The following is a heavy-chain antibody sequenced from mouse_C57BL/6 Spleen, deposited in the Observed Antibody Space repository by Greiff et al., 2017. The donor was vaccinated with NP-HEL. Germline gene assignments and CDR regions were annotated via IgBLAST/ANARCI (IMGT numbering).Heavy chain of an antibody. CDR3: ARFYYYGSSYWYFDV. J-gene: IGHJ1*03. Sequence: VKLVESGPELVRPGSSVKLSCKASGYTFTSYWMHWVKQRPIQGLEWIGNIDPSDSETHYNQKFKDKATLTVDKSSSTAYMQLSSLTSEDSAVYYCARFYYYGSSYWYFDVWGTGTTVTVSS. CDR2: IDPSDSET. D-gene: IGHD1-1*01. CDR1: GYTFTSYW. V-gene: IGHV1-52*01.